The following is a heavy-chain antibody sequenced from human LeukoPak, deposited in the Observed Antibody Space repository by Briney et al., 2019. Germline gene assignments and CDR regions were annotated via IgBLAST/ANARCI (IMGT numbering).Heavy chain of an antibody. Sequence: PSETLSLTCAVYGGSFNGYYWSWIRQPPGKGLEWLGEINHTGRTNDNPSLKSRVIMSVDTSRKQFSLTLSSVTAADTAVYYCARYGGKKDSDVVGATNAFDVWGQGATVIVSS. D-gene: IGHD1-26*01. CDR2: INHTGRT. CDR1: GGSFNGYY. V-gene: IGHV4-34*01. CDR3: ARYGGKKDSDVVGATNAFDV. J-gene: IGHJ3*01.